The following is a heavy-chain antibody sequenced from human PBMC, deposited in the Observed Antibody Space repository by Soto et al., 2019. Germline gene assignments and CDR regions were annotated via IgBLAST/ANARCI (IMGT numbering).Heavy chain of an antibody. D-gene: IGHD5-12*01. CDR1: GYTLTELS. J-gene: IGHJ4*02. Sequence: GASVKVSCKVSGYTLTELSMHWVRQAPGKGLEWMGGFDPEDGETIYAQKFQGRVTMTEDTSTDTAYMELSSLRSEDTAVYYCATVVVGSGYVPKYDYWGQGTLVTVSS. V-gene: IGHV1-24*01. CDR2: FDPEDGET. CDR3: ATVVVGSGYVPKYDY.